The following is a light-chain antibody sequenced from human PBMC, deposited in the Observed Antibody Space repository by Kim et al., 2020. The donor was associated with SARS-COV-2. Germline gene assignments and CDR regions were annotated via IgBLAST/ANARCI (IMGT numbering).Light chain of an antibody. Sequence: DIVMTQSPDSLAVSLGERATINCRSSQSVLYNSNNKNYLAWYQQRPGQPPKLLIYWASTRESGVPARFSGSGSGTDFTLTISSLQAEDVAIYYCQQYYNTPLTFGGGTKVDIK. CDR3: QQYYNTPLT. J-gene: IGKJ4*01. V-gene: IGKV4-1*01. CDR1: QSVLYNSNNKNY. CDR2: WAS.